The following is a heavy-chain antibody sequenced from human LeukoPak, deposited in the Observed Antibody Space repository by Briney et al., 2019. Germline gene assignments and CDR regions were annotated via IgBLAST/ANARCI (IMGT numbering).Heavy chain of an antibody. D-gene: IGHD3-16*02. CDR1: VFTFSSYG. CDR2: ISYDGSNK. J-gene: IGHJ3*02. CDR3: ARDPSGYSYAFDM. V-gene: IGHV3-30*03. Sequence: PGGSLRLSCAASVFTFSSYGMHWVRQAPGKGLEWVAVISYDGSNKYYADSVKGRFTISRDNSKNTLYLQMNSLRAEDTAVYYCARDPSGYSYAFDMWGQGTMVSVSS.